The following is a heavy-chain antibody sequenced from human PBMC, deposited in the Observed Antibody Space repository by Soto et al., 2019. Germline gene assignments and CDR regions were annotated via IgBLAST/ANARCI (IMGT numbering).Heavy chain of an antibody. Sequence: QVQLQESGPGLVKPSETLSLTCTVSGGSISSYYWSWIRQPPGKGLEWIGYIYYSGSTNYNPSLKRRVTISVDTSKDQFSLKLSSVTAADTAVYYCARGWLHPYFDYWGQGTLVTVSS. CDR2: IYYSGST. V-gene: IGHV4-59*01. CDR1: GGSISSYY. J-gene: IGHJ4*02. D-gene: IGHD5-12*01. CDR3: ARGWLHPYFDY.